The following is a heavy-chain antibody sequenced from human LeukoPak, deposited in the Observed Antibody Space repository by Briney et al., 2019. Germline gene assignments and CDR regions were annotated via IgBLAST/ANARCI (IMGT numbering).Heavy chain of an antibody. Sequence: RPSQTLSLTCTVSGGSISSGGYYWSWIRQHPGKGLEWIGYIYYSGSTYYNPSLKSRVTISVDTSKNQFSLKLSSVTAADTAVYYCARGGGTTVSCFDYWGQGTLVTVSS. J-gene: IGHJ4*02. CDR1: GGSISSGGYY. CDR2: IYYSGST. CDR3: ARGGGTTVSCFDY. V-gene: IGHV4-31*03. D-gene: IGHD4-11*01.